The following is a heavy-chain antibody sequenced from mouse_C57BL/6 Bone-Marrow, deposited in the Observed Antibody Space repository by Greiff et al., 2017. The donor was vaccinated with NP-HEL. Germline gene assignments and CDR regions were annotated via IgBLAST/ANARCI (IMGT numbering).Heavy chain of an antibody. D-gene: IGHD1-1*01. CDR3: ARGGYYGAWFAY. CDR2: INYDGSST. CDR1: GFTFSDYY. V-gene: IGHV5-16*01. J-gene: IGHJ3*01. Sequence: DVHLVESEGGLVQPGSSMKLSCTASGFTFSDYYMAWVRQVPEKGLEWVANINYDGSSTYYLDSLKSRFIISRDNAKNILYLQMSSLKSEDTATYYGARGGYYGAWFAYWGQGTLVTVSA.